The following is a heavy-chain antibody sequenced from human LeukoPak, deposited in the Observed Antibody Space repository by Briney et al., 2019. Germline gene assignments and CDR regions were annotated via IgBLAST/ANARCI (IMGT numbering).Heavy chain of an antibody. J-gene: IGHJ6*02. CDR3: AKALRLSTRTSYYDILTGYEDYYGMDV. CDR2: ISGSGGST. Sequence: GGSLRLSCAASGFTFSSYAMSWVRQAPGKGLEWVSAISGSGGSTYYADSVKGRFTISRDNSKNTLYLQMNSLRAEDTAVYYCAKALRLSTRTSYYDILTGYEDYYGMDVWGQGTTVTVSS. CDR1: GFTFSSYA. D-gene: IGHD3-9*01. V-gene: IGHV3-23*01.